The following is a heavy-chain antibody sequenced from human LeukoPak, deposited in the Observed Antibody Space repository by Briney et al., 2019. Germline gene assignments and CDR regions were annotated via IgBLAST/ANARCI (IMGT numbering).Heavy chain of an antibody. CDR3: ASAERTVTTLLDY. V-gene: IGHV3-53*01. CDR2: IYSGGST. Sequence: GGSLRLSCAASGFTVSSNYMSWVRQAPGKGREWVSVIYSGGSTYYADSVKGRFTISRDNSKNTLYLQMNSLRAEDTAVYYCASAERTVTTLLDYWGQGTLVTVSS. CDR1: GFTVSSNY. D-gene: IGHD4-17*01. J-gene: IGHJ4*02.